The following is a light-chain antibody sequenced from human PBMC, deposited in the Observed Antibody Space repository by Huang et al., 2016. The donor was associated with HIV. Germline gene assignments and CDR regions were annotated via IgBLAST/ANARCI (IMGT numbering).Light chain of an antibody. V-gene: IGKV4-1*01. CDR2: WAA. Sequence: DIVMTQSPDSLAVSLGKRATINCKSRQSLLYRSNNKNYLAWYQQKPGQPPKLLIYWAATRESGVPDRFSGSGSGTDFTLTISSLQAEDVAVYHCQQFYSTPITFGQGTRLEIK. CDR1: QSLLYRSNNKNY. J-gene: IGKJ5*01. CDR3: QQFYSTPIT.